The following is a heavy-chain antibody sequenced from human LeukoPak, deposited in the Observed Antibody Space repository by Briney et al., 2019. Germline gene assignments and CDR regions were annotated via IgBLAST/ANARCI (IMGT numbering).Heavy chain of an antibody. Sequence: SETLSLTCTVSGGSISSYYWSWIWQPPGKGLEWIGYIYYSGSTNYNPSLKSRVTISVDTSKNQFSLKLSSVTAADTAVYYCAREGGGWFDPWGQGTLVTVSS. CDR2: IYYSGST. J-gene: IGHJ5*02. D-gene: IGHD3-16*01. V-gene: IGHV4-59*01. CDR1: GGSISSYY. CDR3: AREGGGWFDP.